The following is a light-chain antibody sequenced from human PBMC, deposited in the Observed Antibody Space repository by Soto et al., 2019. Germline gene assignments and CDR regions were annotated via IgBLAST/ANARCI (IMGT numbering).Light chain of an antibody. Sequence: EIVLTQSPATLSLSPGEGATLSCRASQGVSSSLAWYQQKRGQAPRLLIYDASNRATGIPDRFSGSGSGTDFTLTISSLEPEDFAVYYCHQRSSWPLTFGGGTTVEIK. CDR3: HQRSSWPLT. CDR2: DAS. CDR1: QGVSSS. V-gene: IGKV3-11*01. J-gene: IGKJ4*01.